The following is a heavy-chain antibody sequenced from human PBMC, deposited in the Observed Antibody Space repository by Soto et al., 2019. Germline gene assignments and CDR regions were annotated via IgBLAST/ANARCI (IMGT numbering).Heavy chain of an antibody. CDR1: GGSISSAAYY. Sequence: SETLSLTCTVSGGSISSAAYYWSWIRQHPGKGLEWIGYIYYSGSTYYNPSLKSRITISVDTSKNQFSLKLSSVTAADTAVYYCASGPMDSYYYGMDVWGQGTTVTVSS. D-gene: IGHD2-2*03. CDR3: ASGPMDSYYYGMDV. V-gene: IGHV4-31*03. J-gene: IGHJ6*02. CDR2: IYYSGST.